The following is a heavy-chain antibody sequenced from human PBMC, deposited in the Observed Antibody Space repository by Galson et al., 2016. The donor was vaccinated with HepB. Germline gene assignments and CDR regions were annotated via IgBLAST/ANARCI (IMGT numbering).Heavy chain of an antibody. Sequence: SLRLSCAASGFSFSDYAIHWVRQAPGKGPEWLSIISYGYSIYYADSVKGRFTISRDNSKNTVYLQMNNLRREDTALYYCARDWGSSGWYNWFDTCGQGTLVTVSS. CDR1: GFSFSDYA. CDR3: ARDWGSSGWYNWFDT. D-gene: IGHD6-19*01. J-gene: IGHJ5*02. V-gene: IGHV3-30*04. CDR2: ISYGYSI.